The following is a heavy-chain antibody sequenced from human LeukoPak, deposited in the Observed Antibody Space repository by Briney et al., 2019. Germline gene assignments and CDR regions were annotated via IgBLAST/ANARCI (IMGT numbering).Heavy chain of an antibody. CDR1: GLAFSSNW. CDR3: TRVGASTGAY. CDR2: INSDGSTT. J-gene: IGHJ4*02. V-gene: IGHV3-74*03. Sequence: GGSLRLSCAASGLAFSSNWMQWVRQASGKGLVWVSRINSDGSTTTYADSVKGRFTISRDNAKNTLYLQMNSLRPEDTAVYYCTRVGASTGAYWGQGTLVTVSP. D-gene: IGHD1-26*01.